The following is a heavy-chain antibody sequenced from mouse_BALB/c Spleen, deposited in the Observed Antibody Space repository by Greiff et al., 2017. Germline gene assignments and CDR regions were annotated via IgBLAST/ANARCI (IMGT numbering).Heavy chain of an antibody. CDR3: AYDSSYFDY. CDR2: ISYSGST. J-gene: IGHJ2*01. V-gene: IGHV3-2*02. CDR1: GYSFTSDYA. D-gene: IGHD1-1*01. Sequence: EVKLVESGPGLVKPSQSLSLTCTVTGYSFTSDYAWYCIRQFPGNKLEWTGYISYSGSTSYNPSLKSRISITRDTSKNQFFLQLNSVTTEDTATCYCAYDSSYFDYWGQGTTLTVSS.